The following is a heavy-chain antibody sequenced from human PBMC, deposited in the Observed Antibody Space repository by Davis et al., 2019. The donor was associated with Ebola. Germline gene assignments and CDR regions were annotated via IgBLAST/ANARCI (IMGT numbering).Heavy chain of an antibody. J-gene: IGHJ4*02. Sequence: GESLKISCAASGFSFNTYTMHWVRQAPGKGLEWVSSITFGSSYRYYADSVKGRFTISRENSKNTLYLQMNSLRAEDTAVYYCAREGKYRNESRTFDYWGQGTLVTVSS. V-gene: IGHV3-21*01. CDR2: ITFGSSYR. D-gene: IGHD1-14*01. CDR3: AREGKYRNESRTFDY. CDR1: GFSFNTYT.